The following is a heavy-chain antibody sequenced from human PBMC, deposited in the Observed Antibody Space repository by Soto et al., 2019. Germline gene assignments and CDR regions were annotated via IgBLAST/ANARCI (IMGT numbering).Heavy chain of an antibody. V-gene: IGHV3-33*01. CDR2: IWYDGSNK. J-gene: IGHJ4*02. D-gene: IGHD4-17*01. CDR1: GFTFSSYG. Sequence: QVQLVESGGGVVQPGRSLRLSCAASGFTFSSYGMHWVRQAPGKGLEWVAVIWYDGSNKYYADSVKGRFTISRDNSKNALERQMSSLRAEDTAVEDCARDRLLGDYGDYWGQGTLVTVSS. CDR3: ARDRLLGDYGDY.